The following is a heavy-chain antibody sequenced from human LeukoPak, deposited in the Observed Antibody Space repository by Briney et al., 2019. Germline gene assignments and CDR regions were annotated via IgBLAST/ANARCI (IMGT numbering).Heavy chain of an antibody. J-gene: IGHJ4*02. CDR1: GFTFSSYA. Sequence: AGRSLRLSCAASGFTFSSYAMHWVCQAPGKGLEWVAVISYDGSNKYYADSVKGRFTISRDNSKNTLYLQMNSLRAEDTAVYYCARGKTIFGVVMGSVFDYWGQGTLVTVSS. V-gene: IGHV3-30-3*01. D-gene: IGHD3-3*01. CDR3: ARGKTIFGVVMGSVFDY. CDR2: ISYDGSNK.